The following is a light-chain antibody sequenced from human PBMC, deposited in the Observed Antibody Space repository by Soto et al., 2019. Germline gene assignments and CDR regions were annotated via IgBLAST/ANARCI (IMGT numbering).Light chain of an antibody. CDR2: SNN. CDR1: TSNIGSNT. V-gene: IGLV1-44*01. Sequence: QSVLTQPPSASGTPGQRVTISSSETTSNIGSNTVNWYQQLPGTAPKLLIYSNNQPPSGVPDRFSGSKSGTSASLAISGLQSEDEADYYCAAWDDSLNGLDVFGTGTKVTVL. J-gene: IGLJ1*01. CDR3: AAWDDSLNGLDV.